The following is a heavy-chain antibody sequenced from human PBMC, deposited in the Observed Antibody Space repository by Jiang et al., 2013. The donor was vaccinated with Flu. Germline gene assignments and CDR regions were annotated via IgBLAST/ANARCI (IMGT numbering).Heavy chain of an antibody. J-gene: IGHJ6*02. CDR1: GGSISNYY. CDR3: ARQLQVGGYYYYGMDV. Sequence: LLKPSETLSLTCSVSGGSISNYYWTWIRQPAGKGLEWIGRIYSSGSTTYNPSLKSRVAMSVDTSKNQFFLNVSSVTAADTAVYYCARQLQVGGYYYYGMDVWGQGTTVTVS. V-gene: IGHV4-4*07. CDR2: IYSSGST. D-gene: IGHD3-10*01.